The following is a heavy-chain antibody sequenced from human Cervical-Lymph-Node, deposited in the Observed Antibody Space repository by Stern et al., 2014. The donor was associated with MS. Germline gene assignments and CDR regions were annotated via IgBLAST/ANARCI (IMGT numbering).Heavy chain of an antibody. CDR3: AKEDGYSYVLDY. CDR2: ISYDGSNK. D-gene: IGHD5-18*01. V-gene: IGHV3-30*18. J-gene: IGHJ4*02. Sequence: MQLVESGGGVVQPGRPLRLSCAASGFTFSSYGMHWVRQAPGKGLEWVAVISYDGSNKYYADSVKGRFTISRDNSKNTLYLQMNSLRAEDTAVYYCAKEDGYSYVLDYWGQGTLVTVSS. CDR1: GFTFSSYG.